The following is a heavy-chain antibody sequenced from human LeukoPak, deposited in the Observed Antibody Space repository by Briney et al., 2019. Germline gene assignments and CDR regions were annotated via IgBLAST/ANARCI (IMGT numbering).Heavy chain of an antibody. CDR1: GFTFSSYA. J-gene: IGHJ4*02. CDR3: AKPPPDSSSWLFDY. Sequence: GGSLSLSCAASGFTFSSYAMSWVRQAPGKGLEWVSTITGSGGSTYYADSVKGRFTISTDNSKNTLYLQMNSLRAEDTAVYYCAKPPPDSSSWLFDYWGQGTLVTVSS. V-gene: IGHV3-23*01. CDR2: ITGSGGST. D-gene: IGHD6-13*01.